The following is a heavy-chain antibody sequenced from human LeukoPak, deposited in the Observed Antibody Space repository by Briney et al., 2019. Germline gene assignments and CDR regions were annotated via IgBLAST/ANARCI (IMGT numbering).Heavy chain of an antibody. CDR3: ARSGGGLQFIY. D-gene: IGHD5-24*01. V-gene: IGHV3-11*03. Sequence: GGSLRLSCAASGFTFSDSYMSWVRQALEKGLEWVSFISESSSYTKYADAVKGRFTISRDNSKSSLYLQMNSLRAEDTAVYYCARSGGGLQFIYWGQGTLVTVSS. CDR2: ISESSSYT. J-gene: IGHJ4*02. CDR1: GFTFSDSY.